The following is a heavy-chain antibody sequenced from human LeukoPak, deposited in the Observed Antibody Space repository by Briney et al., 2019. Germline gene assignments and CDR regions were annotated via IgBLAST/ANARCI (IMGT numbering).Heavy chain of an antibody. V-gene: IGHV4-59*01. CDR1: GGSISSYY. CDR2: IYYSGST. Sequence: SETLSLTCTVSGGSISSYYWSWIRQPPGKGLEWIGYIYYSGSTNYNPSLKSRVTISVDTSKNQFSLKLSSVTAADTAVYYCARAEIVVVPAAIGQLAFDIWGQGTMVTVSS. J-gene: IGHJ3*02. D-gene: IGHD2-2*02. CDR3: ARAEIVVVPAAIGQLAFDI.